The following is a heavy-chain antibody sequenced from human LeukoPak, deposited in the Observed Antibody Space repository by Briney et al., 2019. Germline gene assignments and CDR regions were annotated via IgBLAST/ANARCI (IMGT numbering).Heavy chain of an antibody. Sequence: GGSLRLSCRASGFNFNTYGIHWVRQAPGKGLEWVAVTWYDGSIKYYGDSVKGRFTISRDNTKNTVYLQMNSLRAEDTAVYYCTRGYYGSGKFDYWGQGTLLTVPS. D-gene: IGHD3-10*01. V-gene: IGHV3-33*01. CDR1: GFNFNTYG. J-gene: IGHJ4*02. CDR2: TWYDGSIK. CDR3: TRGYYGSGKFDY.